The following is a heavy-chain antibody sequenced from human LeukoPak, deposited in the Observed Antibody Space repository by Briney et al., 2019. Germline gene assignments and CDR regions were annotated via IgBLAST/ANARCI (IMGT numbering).Heavy chain of an antibody. V-gene: IGHV1-18*01. Sequence: ASVKVSCKASGYTYTSYGISWVRQAPGQGLEWMGWISAYNGNSNYAQKFQGRVTMTTDTSTSTGYMELRSLRSDDTAVYYCARVHSYCSSTSCLDYWGQGTLVTVSS. CDR3: ARVHSYCSSTSCLDY. CDR2: ISAYNGNS. J-gene: IGHJ4*02. D-gene: IGHD2-2*01. CDR1: GYTYTSYG.